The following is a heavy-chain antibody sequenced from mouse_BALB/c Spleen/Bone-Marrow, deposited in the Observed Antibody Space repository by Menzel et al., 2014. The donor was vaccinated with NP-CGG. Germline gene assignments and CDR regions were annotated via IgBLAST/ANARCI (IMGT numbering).Heavy chain of an antibody. Sequence: VQLKESGGGLVQPGGSRKLSCAASGFTFSSFGMHWVRQAPEKGLEWVAYISSGSSTIYYADTVKGRFTIPRDNPKNTLFLQMTSLRSEDTAMYYCASSPYGYFDYWGQGTTLTVSS. CDR3: ASSPYGYFDY. J-gene: IGHJ2*01. CDR2: ISSGSSTI. V-gene: IGHV5-17*02. D-gene: IGHD1-1*01. CDR1: GFTFSSFG.